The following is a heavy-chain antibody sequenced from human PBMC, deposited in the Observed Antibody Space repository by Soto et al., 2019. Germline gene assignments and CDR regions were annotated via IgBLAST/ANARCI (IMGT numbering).Heavy chain of an antibody. CDR1: GGSISSSNW. CDR2: IYHSGST. V-gene: IGHV4-4*02. Sequence: QVQLQESGPGLVKPSGTLSLTCAVSGGSISSSNWWSWVRQTPGKGLEWIGEIYHSGSTNYNPSLRSRGTISVDKSKDQGSLKLRSVTAADTAVYYCARGAANYYGMEVWGQGSTVTVSS. J-gene: IGHJ6*02. D-gene: IGHD2-15*01. CDR3: ARGAANYYGMEV.